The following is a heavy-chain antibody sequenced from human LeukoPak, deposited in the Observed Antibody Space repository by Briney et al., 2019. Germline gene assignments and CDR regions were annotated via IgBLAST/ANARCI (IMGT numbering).Heavy chain of an antibody. CDR3: AKDGGSSSSAGPDMYNWFDP. Sequence: PGRSLRLSCAASGFTFDDYAMHWVRQAPGKGLEWGSGISWNSGSIGYADSVKGRFTISRDNAKNSLYLQMNSLRAEDTALYYCAKDGGSSSSAGPDMYNWFDPWGQGTLVTVSS. V-gene: IGHV3-9*01. J-gene: IGHJ5*02. D-gene: IGHD6-13*01. CDR2: ISWNSGSI. CDR1: GFTFDDYA.